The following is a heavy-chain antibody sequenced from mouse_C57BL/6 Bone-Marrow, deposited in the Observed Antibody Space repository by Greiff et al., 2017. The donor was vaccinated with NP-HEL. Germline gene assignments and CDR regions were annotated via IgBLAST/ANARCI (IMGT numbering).Heavy chain of an antibody. Sequence: VQLQQPGAELVKPGASVKLSCKASGYTFTSYWMHWVKQRPGQGLEWIGMIHPNSGSTNYNEKFKSKATLTVDKSSSTAYMQLSSLTSEDSAVYYCARPSPLRYYFDYWGQGTTLTVSS. D-gene: IGHD1-1*01. CDR1: GYTFTSYW. V-gene: IGHV1-64*01. CDR2: IHPNSGST. J-gene: IGHJ2*01. CDR3: ARPSPLRYYFDY.